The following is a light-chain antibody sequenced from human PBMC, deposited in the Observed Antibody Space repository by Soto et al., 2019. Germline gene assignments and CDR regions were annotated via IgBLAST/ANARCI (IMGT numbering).Light chain of an antibody. CDR1: NSNIETNY. CDR2: RNS. CDR3: ASWDDSLIGWV. V-gene: IGLV1-47*01. J-gene: IGLJ3*02. Sequence: QSVLTQPPSASGTPGQTVVISCSGSNSNIETNYVFWYQQLPGAAPKPLMYRNSQRPSGVPDRFSGSKSGTSASLAISGLRSDDEAEYYCASWDDSLIGWVFGGGTKLTVL.